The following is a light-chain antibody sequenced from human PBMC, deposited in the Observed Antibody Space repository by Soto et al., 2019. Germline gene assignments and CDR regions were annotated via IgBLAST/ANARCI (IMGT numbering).Light chain of an antibody. CDR3: QLRSHWLGT. CDR1: QSVGGF. CDR2: DAS. Sequence: EIVLTQSPATLSLSPGERATLSCRASQSVGGFLAWYQQRSGQTPRLLIYDASKRAPGIPARFSGSGSGTDFTLTISSSKFEDFVVFYYQLRSHWLGTFGPGTKVDIK. V-gene: IGKV3-11*01. J-gene: IGKJ3*01.